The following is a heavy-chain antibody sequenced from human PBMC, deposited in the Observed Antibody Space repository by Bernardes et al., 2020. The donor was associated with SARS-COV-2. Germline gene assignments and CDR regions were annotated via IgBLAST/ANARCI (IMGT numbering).Heavy chain of an antibody. J-gene: IGHJ4*02. CDR3: ARDGGEYSYNDY. V-gene: IGHV4-59*01. CDR1: GGSISPYY. D-gene: IGHD5-18*01. CDR2: IYYSGST. Sequence: SETLSLTCTVSGGSISPYYWSWIRQPPGKGLEWIAYIYYSGSTYYNPSLRSRVTMSVDTSKNQFSLKLSSVTAADTAVYYCARDGGEYSYNDYWGQGILVTVSS.